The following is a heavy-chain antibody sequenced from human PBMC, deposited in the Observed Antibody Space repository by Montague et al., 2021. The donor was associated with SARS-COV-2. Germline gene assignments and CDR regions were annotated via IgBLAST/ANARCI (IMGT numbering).Heavy chain of an antibody. CDR2: IYYTGSP. CDR1: GGSISSSSYY. Sequence: SETLSLTCTVSGGSISSSSYYWGWIRQPPGKGLEWIGSIYYTGSPYYNPSLKNRVTISVDTSKNQFSLNLSSVTAADTAVYYCARRARWNIVVVVGDRHAFDIWGQGTMVTVSS. D-gene: IGHD2-15*01. V-gene: IGHV4-39*01. CDR3: ARRARWNIVVVVGDRHAFDI. J-gene: IGHJ3*02.